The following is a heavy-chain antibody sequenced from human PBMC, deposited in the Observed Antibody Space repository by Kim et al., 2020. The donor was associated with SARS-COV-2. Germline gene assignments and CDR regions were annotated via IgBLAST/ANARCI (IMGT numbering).Heavy chain of an antibody. Sequence: TNYNPSLKSRVTISVDTSTNQFSLKLSSVTAADTAVYYCARGPVARTFDYWGQGTLVTVSS. CDR2: T. J-gene: IGHJ4*02. D-gene: IGHD5-12*01. CDR3: ARGPVARTFDY. V-gene: IGHV4-34*01.